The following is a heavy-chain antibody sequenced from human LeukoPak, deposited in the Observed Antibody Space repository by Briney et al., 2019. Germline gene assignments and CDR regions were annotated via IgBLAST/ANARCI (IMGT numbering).Heavy chain of an antibody. Sequence: SVKVSRKASGGTSSSYAISWVRQAPGQGLEWMGGIIPIFGTANYAQKFQGRVTITTDESTSTAYMELSSLRSEDTAVYYCASSGLRPVAATPYYFDYWGQGTLVTVSS. J-gene: IGHJ4*02. V-gene: IGHV1-69*05. CDR2: IIPIFGTA. CDR1: GGTSSSYA. D-gene: IGHD2-15*01. CDR3: ASSGLRPVAATPYYFDY.